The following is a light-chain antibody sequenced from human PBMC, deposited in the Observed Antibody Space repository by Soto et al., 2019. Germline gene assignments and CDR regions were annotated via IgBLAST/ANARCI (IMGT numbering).Light chain of an antibody. CDR2: GVS. V-gene: IGLV2-14*02. CDR1: SNDAGGYYL. J-gene: IGLJ1*01. CDR3: TSYTSSSTLRV. Sequence: QSALTQPASVSGSPGQSITISCSGLSNDAGGYYLVSWYQQHPGQAPKLMIFGVSNRPSGVSNRFSGSKSGNTASLIISGLQAEDEADYFCTSYTSSSTLRVFGTGTKVTVL.